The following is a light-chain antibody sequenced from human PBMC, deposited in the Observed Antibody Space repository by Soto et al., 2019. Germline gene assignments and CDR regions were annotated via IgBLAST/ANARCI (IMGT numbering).Light chain of an antibody. V-gene: IGKV3-11*01. CDR1: QSVSTY. Sequence: EIVLTQSPATLSLSPGERATLSCRASQSVSTYLAWYRRTPGQGXXXXXXVASXSATGIXAGFSGCGSGTDFTLTISSLEPEDFAVYYCQQRSNGITFGQGTRLEIK. J-gene: IGKJ5*01. CDR2: VAS. CDR3: QQRSNGIT.